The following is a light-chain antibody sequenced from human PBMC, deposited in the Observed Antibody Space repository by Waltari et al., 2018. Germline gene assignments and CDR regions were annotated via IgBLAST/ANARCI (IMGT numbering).Light chain of an antibody. J-gene: IGKJ2*01. CDR2: AAS. CDR1: QGISSY. V-gene: IGKV1-9*01. Sequence: DIQLTQSPSFLSASVGDRVTITCRASQGISSYLAWFQQKPGKAPNLLIYAASTLQSGVPSRFSGSGSGTDFTLTISSLQAEDVAVYYCQQFYSTPYTFGQGTKLEI. CDR3: QQFYSTPYT.